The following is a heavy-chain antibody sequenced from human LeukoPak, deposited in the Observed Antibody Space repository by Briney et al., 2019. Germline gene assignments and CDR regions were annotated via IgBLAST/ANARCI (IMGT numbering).Heavy chain of an antibody. D-gene: IGHD3-22*01. CDR1: GYTFTGYY. CDR2: INPNSGGT. J-gene: IGHJ4*02. V-gene: IGHV1-2*02. CDR3: ARALRGVDYYDSSGLTD. Sequence: VKASCKASGYTFTGYYMHWVRQAPGQGLEWMGWINPNSGGTNYAQKFQGRVTMTRDTSISTAYMELSRLRSDDTAVYYCARALRGVDYYDSSGLTDWGQGTLVTVSS.